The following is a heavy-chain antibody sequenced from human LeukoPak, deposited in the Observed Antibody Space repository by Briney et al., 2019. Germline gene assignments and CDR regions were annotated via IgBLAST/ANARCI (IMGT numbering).Heavy chain of an antibody. J-gene: IGHJ4*02. V-gene: IGHV3-23*01. CDR3: AKVARFGEFDY. Sequence: GGSLRLSCAASGFTFSNYWMHWVRQAPGKGLVWVSAISGSGGSTYYADSVKGRFTISRDNSKNTLYLQMNSLRAEDTAVYYCAKVARFGEFDYWGQGTLVTVSS. CDR2: ISGSGGST. CDR1: GFTFSNYW. D-gene: IGHD3-16*01.